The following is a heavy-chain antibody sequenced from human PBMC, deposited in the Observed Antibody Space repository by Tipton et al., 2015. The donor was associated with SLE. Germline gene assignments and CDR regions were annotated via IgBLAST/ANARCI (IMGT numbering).Heavy chain of an antibody. Sequence: TLSLTCTVSGGSISSYYWSWIRQPAGGGLEWIGRIYTNENTNYIPSLKSRVTISVDTSTNQFSLRRNSVTAADTAVYYCARADFGVPPGAFDIWGQGTKVTVSS. V-gene: IGHV4-4*07. D-gene: IGHD3-3*01. CDR3: ARADFGVPPGAFDI. CDR2: IYTNENT. CDR1: GGSISSYY. J-gene: IGHJ3*02.